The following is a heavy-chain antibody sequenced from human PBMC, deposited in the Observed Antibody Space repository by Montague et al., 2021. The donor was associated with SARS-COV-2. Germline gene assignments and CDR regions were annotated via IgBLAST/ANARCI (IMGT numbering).Heavy chain of an antibody. V-gene: IGHV4-59*01. CDR3: AREGSGRSYYYYGMDV. J-gene: IGHJ6*02. D-gene: IGHD3-10*01. Sequence: SETLSLTCTVSGGSISSYYWSWIRQPPGKGLEWIGYINYSGSTNYNPSLKSRVTISVDTSKNQFSLKLSSVTAADTAVYYCAREGSGRSYYYYGMDVWGQGTTVTVSS. CDR1: GGSISSYY. CDR2: INYSGST.